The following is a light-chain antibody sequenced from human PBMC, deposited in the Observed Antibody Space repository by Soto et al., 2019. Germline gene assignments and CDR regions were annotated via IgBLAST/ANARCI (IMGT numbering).Light chain of an antibody. CDR1: SSDVGSYNL. CDR3: CSYAGSAAVL. J-gene: IGLJ2*01. CDR2: ETT. V-gene: IGLV2-23*01. Sequence: QYVLTQPASVSGSPGQSITISCTGTSSDVGSYNLVSWYQQHPGRAPKLIIYETTKRPSGVSNRFSGSKSGNTASVTVSGLQAEDEADYYCCSYAGSAAVLFGGGTKLTVL.